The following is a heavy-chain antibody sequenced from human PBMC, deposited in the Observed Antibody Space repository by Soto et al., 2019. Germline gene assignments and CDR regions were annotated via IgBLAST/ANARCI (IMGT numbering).Heavy chain of an antibody. CDR1: GYTFTSYG. Sequence: ASVKVSCKASGYTFTSYGISWVRQAPGQGLEWMGWISAYNGNTNYAQKLQGRVTMTTDTSTSTAYMELRSLRSDDTAVYYCAREGGYYDSSGSLGPDYWGQGTLVTVS. V-gene: IGHV1-18*01. J-gene: IGHJ4*02. D-gene: IGHD3-22*01. CDR3: AREGGYYDSSGSLGPDY. CDR2: ISAYNGNT.